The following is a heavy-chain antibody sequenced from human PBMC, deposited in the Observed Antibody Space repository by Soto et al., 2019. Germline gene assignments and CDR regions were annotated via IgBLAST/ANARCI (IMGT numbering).Heavy chain of an antibody. CDR2: IYKSATT. CDR1: GDSISNLDYF. J-gene: IGHJ5*01. CDR3: ARGRYCLTGRCFPNWFDS. D-gene: IGHD7-27*01. V-gene: IGHV4-30-4*01. Sequence: SETLSLTCSVSGDSISNLDYFWAWIRQPPGQALEYIGYIYKSATTYYNPSLESRVAISVDTSKSQFSLNVTSVTAADTAVYFCARGRYCLTGRCFPNWFDSWGQGALVTV.